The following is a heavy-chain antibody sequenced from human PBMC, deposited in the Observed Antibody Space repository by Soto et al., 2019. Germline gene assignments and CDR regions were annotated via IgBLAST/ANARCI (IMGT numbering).Heavy chain of an antibody. V-gene: IGHV3-64*01. CDR2: ISSNGGST. CDR3: ARKGPDDAFHI. J-gene: IGHJ3*02. Sequence: PGGSLRLSCAASGFTFSSYAMHWVRQAPGKGLEYVSAISSNGGSTYYANSVKGRFTISRDNSKNTLYLQMGSLRAEDMAVYYCARKGPDDAFHIWGQGTMVTVS. CDR1: GFTFSSYA.